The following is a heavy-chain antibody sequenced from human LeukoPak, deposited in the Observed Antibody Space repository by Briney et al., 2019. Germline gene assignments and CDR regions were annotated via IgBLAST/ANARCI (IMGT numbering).Heavy chain of an antibody. D-gene: IGHD4-17*01. CDR2: IYYSGST. CDR3: ARQPDSLRPFDY. J-gene: IGHJ4*02. Sequence: SETLSLTCTVSGGSISSYYWSWIRQPPGKGLEWIGYIYYSGSTNYNPSLKSRVTISVDTSKNQFSLKLSSVTAADTAVYYCARQPDSLRPFDYWGQGTLVTVSS. CDR1: GGSISSYY. V-gene: IGHV4-59*08.